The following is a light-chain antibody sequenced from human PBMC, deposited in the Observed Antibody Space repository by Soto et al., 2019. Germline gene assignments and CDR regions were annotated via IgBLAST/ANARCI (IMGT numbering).Light chain of an antibody. CDR2: GAS. Sequence: EIVLTKSTGSLSLSPGERKTLSCRASQSVPSDWLAWYRHKPGQAPRLLIYGASSRATGVPDRVSGSGSGTDFTLTINRLEPEDFAVYYCQQYGNFPYTFGQGSMVDVK. J-gene: IGKJ2*01. V-gene: IGKV3-20*01. CDR3: QQYGNFPYT. CDR1: QSVPSDW.